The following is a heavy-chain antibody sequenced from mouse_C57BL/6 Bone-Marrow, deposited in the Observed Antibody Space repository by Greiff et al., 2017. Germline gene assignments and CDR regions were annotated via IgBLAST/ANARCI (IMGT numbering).Heavy chain of an antibody. D-gene: IGHD3-2*02. V-gene: IGHV1-69*01. CDR1: GYTFTSYW. J-gene: IGHJ1*03. CDR2: LDPSDSYT. CDR3: ARRDSSGYYWYFDV. Sequence: QVQLQQPGAELVMPGASVKLSCKASGYTFTSYWMHWVKQRPGPGLEWIGELDPSDSYTNYNQKFKGKSKLTVDKSSSTAYLQLSSLTSEDSAVYYCARRDSSGYYWYFDVWGTGTTVTVSS.